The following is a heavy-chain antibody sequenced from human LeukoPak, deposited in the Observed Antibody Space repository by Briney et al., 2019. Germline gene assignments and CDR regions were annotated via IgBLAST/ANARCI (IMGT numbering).Heavy chain of an antibody. D-gene: IGHD2-2*01. V-gene: IGHV3-30*02. CDR2: IRYDGSNK. J-gene: IGHJ6*02. Sequence: GRSQRLSCAASGFTFSSYGMHWVRQAPGKGLEWVAFIRYDGSNKYYADSVKGRFTISRDNSKNTLYLQMNSLRAEDTAVYYCAKDREEIVVVPAASSFYYYYGMDVWGQGTTVTVSS. CDR3: AKDREEIVVVPAASSFYYYYGMDV. CDR1: GFTFSSYG.